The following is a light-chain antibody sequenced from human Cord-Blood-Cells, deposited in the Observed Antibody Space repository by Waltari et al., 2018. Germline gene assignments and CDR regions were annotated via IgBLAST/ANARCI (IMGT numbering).Light chain of an antibody. CDR2: GAS. CDR3: QQYGSSPPRT. CDR1: QSVSSSY. V-gene: IGKV3-20*01. Sequence: EIVLTQSQGTLYLSPGERATLSCRASQSVSSSYLAWYQQKPGQAPRLLIYGASSRATGIPDRFSGSGSGTDFTLTISRLEPEDFAVYYCQQYGSSPPRTFGQGTKVEIK. J-gene: IGKJ1*01.